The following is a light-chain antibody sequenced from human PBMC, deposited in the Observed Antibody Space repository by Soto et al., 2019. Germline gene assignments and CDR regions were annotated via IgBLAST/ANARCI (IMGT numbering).Light chain of an antibody. V-gene: IGLV3-25*02. CDR2: KDS. J-gene: IGLJ3*02. Sequence: SYELTQPPSVSVSPGQTARITCSGDALPKQYAYWYQQKPGQAPVLVIYKDSERPSGIPERFSGSSSGTTVTLTISGVQAEDEADYYCQSADSSGTENWVFGGGTKLTVL. CDR3: QSADSSGTENWV. CDR1: ALPKQY.